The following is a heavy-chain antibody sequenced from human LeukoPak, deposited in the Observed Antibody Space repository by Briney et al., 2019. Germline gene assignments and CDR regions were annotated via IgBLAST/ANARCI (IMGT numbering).Heavy chain of an antibody. J-gene: IGHJ3*02. D-gene: IGHD3-22*01. Sequence: PGGSLRLSCAASGFTFSSYGMQWVRQAPGKGLEWVAVIWYDGSNKYYADSVKGRFTISRDNSKNTLYLQMNSLRAEDTAVYYCARGLVYYYDSSGYYYGDAFDIWGQGTMVTVSS. CDR3: ARGLVYYYDSSGYYYGDAFDI. V-gene: IGHV3-33*01. CDR1: GFTFSSYG. CDR2: IWYDGSNK.